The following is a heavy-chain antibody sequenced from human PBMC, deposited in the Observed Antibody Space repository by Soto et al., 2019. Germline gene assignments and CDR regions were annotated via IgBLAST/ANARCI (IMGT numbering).Heavy chain of an antibody. V-gene: IGHV3-21*04. CDR2: ISITGSYI. CDR1: GFRFSSST. D-gene: IGHD2-15*01. J-gene: IGHJ4*02. Sequence: GGSLSLSCAASGFRFSSSTMDWVRQAQGKGLQWVSSISITGSYIYYADSVKGRFTISRDNSKNTLYLQMNSLRAEDTAVYYCAKGHSRLRVVALFDYWGQGTLVTVSS. CDR3: AKGHSRLRVVALFDY.